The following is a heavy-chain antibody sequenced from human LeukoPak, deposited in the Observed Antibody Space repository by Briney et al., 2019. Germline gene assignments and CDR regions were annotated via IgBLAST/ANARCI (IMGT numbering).Heavy chain of an antibody. CDR1: GFTFSSYA. CDR2: ISGSGGST. CDR3: AEAPFTRYDYGDYQFDY. D-gene: IGHD4-17*01. Sequence: GGSLRLSCAASGFTFSSYAMSWVRQAPGKGLEWVSAISGSGGSTYYADSVKGRFTISRDNSKNTLYLQMNSLRAEDTAVYYCAEAPFTRYDYGDYQFDYWGQGTLVTVSS. J-gene: IGHJ4*02. V-gene: IGHV3-23*01.